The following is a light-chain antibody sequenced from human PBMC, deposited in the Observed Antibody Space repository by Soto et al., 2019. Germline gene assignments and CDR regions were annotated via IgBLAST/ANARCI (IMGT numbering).Light chain of an antibody. CDR3: QQYHSYPLT. Sequence: DIQMTQSPSTLSVSVGDRVTITCRASQSLSGWLAWYQQKSGKAPKLLIYMASTLQSGVPSRFSGTGSGTEFTLTISSLQPDDFATYYCQQYHSYPLTFGGGTKVGIK. J-gene: IGKJ4*01. CDR1: QSLSGW. CDR2: MAS. V-gene: IGKV1-5*03.